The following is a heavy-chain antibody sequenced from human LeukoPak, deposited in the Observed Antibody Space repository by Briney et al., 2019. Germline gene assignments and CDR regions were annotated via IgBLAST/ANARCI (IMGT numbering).Heavy chain of an antibody. CDR1: GFTFSSYG. CDR3: AKDPRITMVRGVPLY. D-gene: IGHD3-10*01. CDR2: IRYDGSNK. J-gene: IGHJ4*02. Sequence: GGSLRLSCAASGFTFSSYGMHWVRQAPDKGLEWVAFIRYDGSNKYYADSVKGRFTISRDNSKNTLYLQMNSLRAEDTAVYYCAKDPRITMVRGVPLYWGQGTLVTVSS. V-gene: IGHV3-30*02.